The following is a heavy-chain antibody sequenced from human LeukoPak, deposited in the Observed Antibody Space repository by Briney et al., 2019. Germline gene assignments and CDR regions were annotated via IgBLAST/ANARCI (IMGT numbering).Heavy chain of an antibody. V-gene: IGHV3-66*01. CDR2: MYSAGST. CDR1: GFTVISNY. CDR3: ARDRGNQRGYYYYYMDV. Sequence: GGSLRLSCAASGFTVISNYMNWVRQAPGKGLEWVSVMYSAGSTFYADSVKGRFTISRDNAKNSLYLQMNSLRAEDTAVYYCARDRGNQRGYYYYYMDVWGKGTTVTASS. D-gene: IGHD1-14*01. J-gene: IGHJ6*03.